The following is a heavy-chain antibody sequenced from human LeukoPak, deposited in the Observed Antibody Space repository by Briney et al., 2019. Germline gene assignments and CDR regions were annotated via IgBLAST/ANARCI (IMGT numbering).Heavy chain of an antibody. CDR2: ISAYNGNT. Sequence: ASVKVSCKASGYTFTSYGIGWVRQAPGQGLEWMGWISAYNGNTNYAQKLQGRVTMTTDTSTSTAYMELRSLRSDDTAVYYCAFSTPYYYDSSGYYSFDYWGQGTLVTVSS. V-gene: IGHV1-18*01. CDR1: GYTFTSYG. D-gene: IGHD3-22*01. CDR3: AFSTPYYYDSSGYYSFDY. J-gene: IGHJ4*02.